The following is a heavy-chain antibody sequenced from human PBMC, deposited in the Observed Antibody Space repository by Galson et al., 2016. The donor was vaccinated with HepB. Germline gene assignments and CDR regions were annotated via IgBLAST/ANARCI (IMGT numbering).Heavy chain of an antibody. CDR2: IVLKFGPA. CDR3: ARSRGSYESYAFFYADAFDM. Sequence: SVKVSCKAPGDNFINYAITWVRQAPGQGLEWMGGIVLKFGPANYAQEFQGRISITADKSTNAGYLELSALRPDDTAVYYCARSRGSYESYAFFYADAFDMWGQGTMVTVSS. CDR1: GDNFINYA. V-gene: IGHV1-69*06. D-gene: IGHD3-16*01. J-gene: IGHJ3*02.